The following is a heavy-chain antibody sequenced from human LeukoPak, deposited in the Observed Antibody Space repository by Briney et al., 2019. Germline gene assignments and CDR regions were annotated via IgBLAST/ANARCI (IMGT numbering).Heavy chain of an antibody. D-gene: IGHD5-12*01. CDR3: ARGTSGYMQDYYYYGMDV. CDR1: GFTFSSYS. V-gene: IGHV3-21*01. CDR2: ISSSSSYI. J-gene: IGHJ6*02. Sequence: GGSLRLSCAASGFTFSSYSMNWVRQAPVKGLEWVSSISSSSSYIYYADSVKGRFTISRDNAKNSLYLQMNSLRAEDTAVYYCARGTSGYMQDYYYYGMDVWGQGTTVTVSS.